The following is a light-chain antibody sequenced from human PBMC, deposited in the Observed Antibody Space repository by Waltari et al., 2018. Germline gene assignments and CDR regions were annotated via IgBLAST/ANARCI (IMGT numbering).Light chain of an antibody. V-gene: IGKV3-11*01. J-gene: IGKJ4*01. Sequence: EIVLTQSPATLSLSPGERATLSCRASQSVSNYLAWYQQKPGQAPRPLIYDASPRATGPPARFSGSGSGTDFSLTISSLEPEDFAVYYCQQRGNGLTFGGGTKVEIK. CDR3: QQRGNGLT. CDR2: DAS. CDR1: QSVSNY.